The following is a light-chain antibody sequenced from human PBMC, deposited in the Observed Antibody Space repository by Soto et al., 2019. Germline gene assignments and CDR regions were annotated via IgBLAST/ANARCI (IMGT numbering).Light chain of an antibody. J-gene: IGKJ2*01. CDR2: GAS. CDR3: QQYGSSPPYT. Sequence: EIVLTQSPGTLSLSPGERATLSCRASQSVSSSYLAWYQQKPGLAPRLLIYGASSRATGIPDRFSGSGSGTDFTLTINRLEPEDFAVYYCQQYGSSPPYTFGQGTKLEIK. CDR1: QSVSSSY. V-gene: IGKV3-20*01.